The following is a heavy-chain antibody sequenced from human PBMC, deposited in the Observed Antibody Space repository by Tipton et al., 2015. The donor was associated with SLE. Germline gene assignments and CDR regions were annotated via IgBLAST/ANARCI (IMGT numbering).Heavy chain of an antibody. V-gene: IGHV4-34*01. J-gene: IGHJ1*01. CDR3: ARGTPHTHSITMIVVAQRAEYFQH. D-gene: IGHD3-22*01. Sequence: TLSLTCAVYGGSFSGYYWSWIRQPPGKGLEWIGEINHSGSTNYNPSLKSRVTISVDTSKNQFSLKLSSVTAADTAVYYCARGTPHTHSITMIVVAQRAEYFQHWGQGTLVTVSS. CDR2: INHSGST. CDR1: GGSFSGYY.